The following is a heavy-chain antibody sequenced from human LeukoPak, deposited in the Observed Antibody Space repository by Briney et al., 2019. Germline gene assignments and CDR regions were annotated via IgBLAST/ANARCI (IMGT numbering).Heavy chain of an antibody. CDR3: VRDDHDYDTTGFYHFDY. J-gene: IGHJ4*02. V-gene: IGHV4-34*01. Sequence: SETLSLTCAVYGGTFSGYYWSWIRQPPGKRLEWVGESNDSGGTNYNPSLKSRVTISADKSKNQVSLKLTSVTAADTAVHYCVRDDHDYDTTGFYHFDYWGQGALVTVSS. CDR1: GGTFSGYY. CDR2: SNDSGGT. D-gene: IGHD3-9*01.